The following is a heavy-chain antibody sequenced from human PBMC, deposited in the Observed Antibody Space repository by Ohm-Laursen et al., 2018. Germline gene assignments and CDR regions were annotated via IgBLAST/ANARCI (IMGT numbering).Heavy chain of an antibody. CDR3: AKDRGYCSGGSCLRFDY. CDR1: GFTFSSYG. Sequence: SLRLSCSASGFTFSSYGMHWVRQAPGKGLEWVAVISYDGSNKYYADSVKGRFTISRDNSKNTLYLQMSSLRAEDTAVYYCAKDRGYCSGGSCLRFDYWGQGTLVTVSS. J-gene: IGHJ4*02. CDR2: ISYDGSNK. D-gene: IGHD2-15*01. V-gene: IGHV3-30*18.